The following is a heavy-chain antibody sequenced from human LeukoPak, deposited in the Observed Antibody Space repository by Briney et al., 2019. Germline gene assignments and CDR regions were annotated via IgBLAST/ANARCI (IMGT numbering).Heavy chain of an antibody. CDR1: GSTLSTYS. CDR3: ARGPGIAVAPLQH. V-gene: IGHV3-21*01. J-gene: IGHJ1*01. Sequence: GGSLRLSCAVSGSTLSTYSMSWVRQAPGKGLEWVSSISGSRSDIYYADSVKGRFTISSDNAKNSLYLQMNSLRAEDTAVYYCARGPGIAVAPLQHWGQGTLVTASS. D-gene: IGHD6-19*01. CDR2: ISGSRSDI.